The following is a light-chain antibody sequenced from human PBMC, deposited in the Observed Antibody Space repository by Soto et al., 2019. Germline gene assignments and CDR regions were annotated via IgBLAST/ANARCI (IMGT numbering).Light chain of an antibody. V-gene: IGLV2-14*01. CDR3: NSYTSASFDV. CDR1: TSDIAGYNY. Sequence: QSALAQPASVSGSPAQSITISCTGTTSDIAGYNYVSWYQQHPGKAPKLLIYEVTSRASGVSHRFSGSKSGNTASLTISGLQAEDEAEYYCNSYTSASFDVFGTGTKVTVL. CDR2: EVT. J-gene: IGLJ1*01.